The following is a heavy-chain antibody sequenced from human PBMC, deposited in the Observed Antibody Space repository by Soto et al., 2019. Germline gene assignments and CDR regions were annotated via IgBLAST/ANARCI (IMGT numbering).Heavy chain of an antibody. CDR1: GGTFSSYA. Sequence: SVKVSCKASGGTFSSYAISWVRQAPGQGLEWMGGIIPIFGTANYAQKFQGRVTITADESTSTAYMELSSLRSEDTAVYYCARDVGYYYDSSGYYSGYFDYWGQGTLVTV. D-gene: IGHD3-22*01. CDR2: IIPIFGTA. CDR3: ARDVGYYYDSSGYYSGYFDY. J-gene: IGHJ4*02. V-gene: IGHV1-69*13.